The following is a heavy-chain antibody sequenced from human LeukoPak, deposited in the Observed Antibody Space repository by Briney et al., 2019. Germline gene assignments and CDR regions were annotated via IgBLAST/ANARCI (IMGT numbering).Heavy chain of an antibody. V-gene: IGHV3-30*03. CDR1: GFTFSNYG. CDR2: ISKDGSDK. Sequence: GGSLRLSCAASGFTFSNYGIHWVRQAPGKGLEWVAVISKDGSDKYYADSVRGRFTISRDNSKNTLYLQMNSLRAEDTAVYYCARVSMVRGVGNWFDPWGQGTLVTVSS. CDR3: ARVSMVRGVGNWFDP. D-gene: IGHD3-10*01. J-gene: IGHJ5*02.